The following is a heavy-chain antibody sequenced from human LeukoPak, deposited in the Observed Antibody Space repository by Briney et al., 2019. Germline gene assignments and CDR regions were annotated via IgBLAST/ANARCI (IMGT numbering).Heavy chain of an antibody. CDR1: GYTFTNYV. V-gene: IGHV1-3*01. Sequence: ASVKVSCKASGYTFTNYVISWVRQAPGQSFEWMGWINADNGDTKYSQKFQGRVTITIDTSASTAYMELRRLKSEDTAVYYCARERDYYDTNGYPNNWFDPWGQGTLVTVSS. J-gene: IGHJ5*02. CDR3: ARERDYYDTNGYPNNWFDP. CDR2: INADNGDT. D-gene: IGHD3-22*01.